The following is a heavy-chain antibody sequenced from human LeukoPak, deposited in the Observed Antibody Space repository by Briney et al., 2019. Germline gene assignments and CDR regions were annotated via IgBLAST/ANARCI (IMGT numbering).Heavy chain of an antibody. J-gene: IGHJ5*02. D-gene: IGHD1-1*01. CDR3: ARAPTTGTSRWFDP. CDR2: IYYSGST. Sequence: SETLSLTCTVSGGTISSHYWSWIRQPPGKGLEWIGYIYYSGSTNYNPSLKSRVPISVDTTKNQFSLKLSSVTAADTAVYYCARAPTTGTSRWFDPWGQGTLVTVSS. CDR1: GGTISSHY. V-gene: IGHV4-59*11.